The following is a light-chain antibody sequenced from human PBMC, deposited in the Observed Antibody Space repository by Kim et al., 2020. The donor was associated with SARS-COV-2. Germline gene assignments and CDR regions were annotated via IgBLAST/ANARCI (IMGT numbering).Light chain of an antibody. CDR1: RSNIGGHS. J-gene: IGLJ2*01. CDR3: AAWDNSLNGVV. V-gene: IGLV1-44*01. Sequence: ELTQPPSASGTPGQRVTISCSGSRSNIGGHSVNWYQQLPATAPKLLIYSNNQRPSGVPDQFSGSKSGTSASLAISGLQSDDEADYYCAAWDNSLNGVVFGGGTQLTVL. CDR2: SNN.